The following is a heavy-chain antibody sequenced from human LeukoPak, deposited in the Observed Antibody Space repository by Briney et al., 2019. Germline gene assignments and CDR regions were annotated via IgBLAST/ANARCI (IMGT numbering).Heavy chain of an antibody. CDR3: ARVVGSGWPYYFDY. CDR1: GFTFSSNA. J-gene: IGHJ4*02. CDR2: ISGSGDRT. V-gene: IGHV3-23*01. D-gene: IGHD6-19*01. Sequence: GGSLRLSCAASGFTFSSNAMSWVRQAPGKGLEWVSGISGSGDRTHYADSVKGRFTISRDNTKSTLYLQMNSLRAEDTAIYYCARVVGSGWPYYFDYWGQGTLVTVSS.